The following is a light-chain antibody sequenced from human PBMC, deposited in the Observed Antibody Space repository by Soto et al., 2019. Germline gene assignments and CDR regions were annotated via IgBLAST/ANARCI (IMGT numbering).Light chain of an antibody. CDR3: QQYNSFSWT. V-gene: IGKV1-5*03. Sequence: DIQMTQSPYTLSAHVGDIVNISCRASQSVNSWLAWYQQKPGKAPKLLIYKASTLESGVPSRFGGSGAVTEFTLTITSLQPEDFATYYCQQYNSFSWTFGQGTKVEIK. CDR2: KAS. J-gene: IGKJ1*01. CDR1: QSVNSW.